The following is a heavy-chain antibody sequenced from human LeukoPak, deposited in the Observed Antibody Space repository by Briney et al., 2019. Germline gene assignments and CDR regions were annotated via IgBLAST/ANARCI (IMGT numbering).Heavy chain of an antibody. CDR1: GFTFSSYG. CDR3: AKEKSPRGSYYRYFDY. D-gene: IGHD1-26*01. V-gene: IGHV3-30*18. Sequence: PGGSLRLSCAASGFTFSSYGMHWVRQAPGKGLEWVAVISYDGSNKYYADSVKGRFTISRDNSKNTLYLQMNSLRAEDTAVYYCAKEKSPRGSYYRYFDYWGQGTLVTVSS. J-gene: IGHJ4*02. CDR2: ISYDGSNK.